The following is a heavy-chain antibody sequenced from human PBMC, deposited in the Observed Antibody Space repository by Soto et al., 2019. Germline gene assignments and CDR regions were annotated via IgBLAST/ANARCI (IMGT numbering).Heavy chain of an antibody. V-gene: IGHV3-53*01. CDR1: GFSVSSNY. D-gene: IGHD2-8*01. J-gene: IGHJ3*02. CDR3: ALLTQWSHALDI. Sequence: RLSCAASGFSVSSNYMSWVRQAPGKGLEWVSVIYTSGITYYADSVKGRFTISRDNSKNTLHLQVSSLRADDTAVYYCALLTQWSHALDIWGQGTMVTVSS. CDR2: IYTSGIT.